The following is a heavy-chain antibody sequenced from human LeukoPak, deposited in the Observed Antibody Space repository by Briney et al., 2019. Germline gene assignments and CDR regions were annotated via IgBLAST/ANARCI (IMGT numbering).Heavy chain of an antibody. V-gene: IGHV3-53*01. CDR2: IYSGGST. Sequence: PGGSLRLSCAASGFNVSRNYMSWVRQAPGKGLEWVSVIYSGGSTYHADSEKGRFIISRDNPKNTVYLQMNSLRAEDTAVYYCARDLPRGNWEYWGQGTLVSVCS. D-gene: IGHD7-27*01. CDR3: ARDLPRGNWEY. CDR1: GFNVSRNY. J-gene: IGHJ4*02.